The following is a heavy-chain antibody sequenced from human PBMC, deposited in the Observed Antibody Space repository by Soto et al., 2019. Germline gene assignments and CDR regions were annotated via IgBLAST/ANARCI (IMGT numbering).Heavy chain of an antibody. CDR1: GYTFTGYY. V-gene: IGHV1-2*04. CDR2: INPNSGGT. CDR3: ARSGGGYDLHWYYGMDV. D-gene: IGHD5-12*01. Sequence: QVQLVQSGAEVKKPGASVKVSCKASGYTFTGYYMHWVRQAPGQGLAWMGWINPNSGGTNYAQKFQGWVTMTRDTYISTAYMELSRLRSDDTAVYYCARSGGGYDLHWYYGMDVWGQGATVTVSS. J-gene: IGHJ6*02.